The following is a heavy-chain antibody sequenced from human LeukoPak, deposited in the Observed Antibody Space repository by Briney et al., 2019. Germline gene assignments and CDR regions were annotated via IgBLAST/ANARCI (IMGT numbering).Heavy chain of an antibody. CDR2: ISYSGST. Sequence: SETLSLTCTASGGSISTYYWSWIRQPPGKGLEWIGYISYSGSTNYNPSLKSRVTISLDTSKNQFALKLSSVTAADTAVYYCARSIIGTRSKLDYWGQGTLVTVSS. D-gene: IGHD1/OR15-1a*01. V-gene: IGHV4-59*08. CDR1: GGSISTYY. J-gene: IGHJ4*02. CDR3: ARSIIGTRSKLDY.